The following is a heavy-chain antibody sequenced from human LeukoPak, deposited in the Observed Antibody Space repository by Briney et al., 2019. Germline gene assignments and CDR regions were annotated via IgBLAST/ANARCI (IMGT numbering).Heavy chain of an antibody. Sequence: SETLSLTCAVYGGSFSGYYWSWIRQPPGKGLEWIGEINHSGSTNYNPSLKSRVTISVDMSKNQFSLKLSSVTAADTAVYYCARGRLGSSGWWEYFQHWGQGTLVTVSS. CDR3: ARGRLGSSGWWEYFQH. V-gene: IGHV4-34*01. CDR2: INHSGST. D-gene: IGHD6-19*01. CDR1: GGSFSGYY. J-gene: IGHJ1*01.